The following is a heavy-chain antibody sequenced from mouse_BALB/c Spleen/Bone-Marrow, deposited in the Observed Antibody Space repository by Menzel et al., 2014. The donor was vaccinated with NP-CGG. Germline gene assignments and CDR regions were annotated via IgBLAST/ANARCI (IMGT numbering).Heavy chain of an antibody. V-gene: IGHV5-6-3*01. CDR3: ARDYGYDY. CDR1: GFTFSSYG. J-gene: IGHJ2*01. D-gene: IGHD2-2*01. CDR2: INSNGGST. Sequence: EVKLMESGGGLVQPGGSLKFSCAASGFTFSSYGMSWVRQTPDKRLELVATINSNGGSTYYPDSVKGRFTISRDNAKNTLCLQMSSLKSEDTAMYYCARDYGYDYWGQGTTLTVSS.